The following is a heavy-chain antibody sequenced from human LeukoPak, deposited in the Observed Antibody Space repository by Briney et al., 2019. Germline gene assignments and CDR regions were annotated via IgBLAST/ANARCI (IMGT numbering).Heavy chain of an antibody. Sequence: PSETLSLTCNVSGGSISGYHWSWIRQPPGKGLEWLGYIYYSGSSNYNPSLKSRVTMSADTSKNQFSLKLSSVTAADTAVYYCARVPRSYYYYYYMDVWAKGPRSPSP. CDR1: GGSISGYH. CDR2: IYYSGSS. J-gene: IGHJ6*03. CDR3: ARVPRSYYYYYYMDV. V-gene: IGHV4-59*01.